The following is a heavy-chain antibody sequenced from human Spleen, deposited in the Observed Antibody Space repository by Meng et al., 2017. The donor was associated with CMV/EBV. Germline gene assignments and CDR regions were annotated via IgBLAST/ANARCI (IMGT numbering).Heavy chain of an antibody. J-gene: IGHJ3*02. CDR2: ITPVFQVT. Sequence: SVKVSCKASGDSLSSYSISWVRQAPGQGLEWMGRITPVFQVTKYSQKFQGRVTITTDESTSTAYMELSSLRSEDTAVYYCARAVAGVNIDAFDIWGQGTMVTVSS. D-gene: IGHD6-19*01. CDR3: ARAVAGVNIDAFDI. V-gene: IGHV1-69*05. CDR1: GDSLSSYS.